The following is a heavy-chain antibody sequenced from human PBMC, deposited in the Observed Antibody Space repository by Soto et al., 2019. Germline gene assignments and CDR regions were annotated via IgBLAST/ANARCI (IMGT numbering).Heavy chain of an antibody. Sequence: QVQLVQSGAEVKKPGASVKVSCKASGYTFTSYYMHWVRQAPGQGLEWMGIINPSGGSTSYAQTFQGRVTMTRDTSTSTVYMELSSMRSEDTAVYYCASGSLGLRFLAWSKAHYYCYYMDVWGKGTTVTVSS. CDR3: ASGSLGLRFLAWSKAHYYCYYMDV. D-gene: IGHD3-3*01. J-gene: IGHJ6*03. CDR2: INPSGGST. CDR1: GYTFTSYY. V-gene: IGHV1-46*03.